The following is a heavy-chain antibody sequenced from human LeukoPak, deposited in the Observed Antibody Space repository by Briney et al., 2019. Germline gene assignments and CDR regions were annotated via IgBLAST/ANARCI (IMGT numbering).Heavy chain of an antibody. CDR2: ISGSGGST. V-gene: IGHV3-23*01. CDR3: ATNTYYFGSGSYDY. J-gene: IGHJ4*02. Sequence: GGSLRLSCAASGFTFSSYEMNWVRQAPGKGLEWVSAISGSGGSTYNADSVKGRFTISRDNFKNTLYLQMNSLRAEDTAIYYCATNTYYFGSGSYDYWGQGTLVTVSS. CDR1: GFTFSSYE. D-gene: IGHD3-10*01.